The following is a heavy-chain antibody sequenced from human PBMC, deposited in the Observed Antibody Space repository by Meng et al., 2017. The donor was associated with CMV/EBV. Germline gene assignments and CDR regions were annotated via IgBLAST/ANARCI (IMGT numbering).Heavy chain of an antibody. CDR1: GGSISSGSYY. J-gene: IGHJ5*02. D-gene: IGHD1-1*01. Sequence: QVQPQESGPGLVKPSQTLSLPCTVSGGSISSGSYYWSWIRQPAGKGLEWIGRIYTSGSTNYNPSLKSRVTISVDTSKNQFSLKLSSVTAADTAVYYCAREAFKVLFFPFDPWGQGTLVTVSS. CDR3: AREAFKVLFFPFDP. V-gene: IGHV4-61*02. CDR2: IYTSGST.